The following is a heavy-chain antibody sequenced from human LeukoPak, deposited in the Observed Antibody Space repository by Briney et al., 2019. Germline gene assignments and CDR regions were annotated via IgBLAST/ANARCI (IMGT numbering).Heavy chain of an antibody. CDR2: ISSSGSTI. CDR3: ARDHYYDSSGYYGY. CDR1: GFTFSDYY. J-gene: IGHJ4*02. V-gene: IGHV3-11*01. Sequence: GGSLRLSCTASGFTFSDYYMSWIRQAPGKGQEWVSYISSSGSTIYYADSVKGRFTISRDNAKNSLYLQMNSLRAEDTAVYYCARDHYYDSSGYYGYWGQGTLVTVSS. D-gene: IGHD3-22*01.